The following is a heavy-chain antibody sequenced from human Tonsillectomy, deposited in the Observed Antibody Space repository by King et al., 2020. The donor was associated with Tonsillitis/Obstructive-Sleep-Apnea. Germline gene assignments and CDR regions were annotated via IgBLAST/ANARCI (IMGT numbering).Heavy chain of an antibody. CDR2: ISSSSSYT. CDR3: ARGGKRAGLRPFDY. J-gene: IGHJ4*02. V-gene: IGHV3-11*05. CDR1: GFTFSDYY. Sequence: VQLGEAGGGLVKPGGSLRLSCAASGFTFSDYYMSWIRQAPGKGLEWVSYISSSSSYTNYADSVKGRFTISRDNAKNSLYLQMNSLRAEDTAVYYCARGGKRAGLRPFDYWGQGTLVTVSS. D-gene: IGHD5-12*01.